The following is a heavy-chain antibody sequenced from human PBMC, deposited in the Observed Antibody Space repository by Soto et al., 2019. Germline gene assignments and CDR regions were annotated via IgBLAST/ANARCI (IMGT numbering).Heavy chain of an antibody. CDR3: VKVLARGVGVPRFYFDS. CDR2: INADGTST. J-gene: IGHJ4*02. Sequence: GSPWLSCSASGFTFSNSLIHWVRQVSGKGLEWVSRINADGTSTSYADSVKGRFTISRDNAKDTLYLHVNSLRAEDTAVYYCVKVLARGVGVPRFYFDSWGQGALVTVSS. V-gene: IGHV3-74*01. D-gene: IGHD2-2*01. CDR1: GFTFSNSL.